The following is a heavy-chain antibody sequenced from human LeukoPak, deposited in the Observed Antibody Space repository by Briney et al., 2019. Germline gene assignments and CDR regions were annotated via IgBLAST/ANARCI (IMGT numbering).Heavy chain of an antibody. D-gene: IGHD7-27*01. V-gene: IGHV4-34*01. J-gene: IGHJ6*03. CDR3: ARGPAPTNWGWLPAPNYYYYMDV. CDR1: GGSFSGYY. CDR2: INHSGST. Sequence: SETLSLTCAVYGGSFSGYYWSWIRQPPGKGLEWIGEINHSGSTNYNPSLKSRVTISVDTSKNQFSLKLSSVTAADTAVYYCARGPAPTNWGWLPAPNYYYYMDVWGKGTTVTVSS.